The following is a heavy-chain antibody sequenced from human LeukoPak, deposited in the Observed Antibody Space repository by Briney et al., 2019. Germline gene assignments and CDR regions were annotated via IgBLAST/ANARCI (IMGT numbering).Heavy chain of an antibody. CDR2: INSNSGGT. CDR1: GGTFSSYA. V-gene: IGHV1-2*04. Sequence: ASVKVSCKASGGTFSSYAISWVRQAPGQGLEWMGWINSNSGGTNYAQKFQGWVTMTRDTSISTAYMELSRLRSDDTAVYYCARAGIAVAGNNWFDPWGQGTLVTVSS. J-gene: IGHJ5*02. D-gene: IGHD6-19*01. CDR3: ARAGIAVAGNNWFDP.